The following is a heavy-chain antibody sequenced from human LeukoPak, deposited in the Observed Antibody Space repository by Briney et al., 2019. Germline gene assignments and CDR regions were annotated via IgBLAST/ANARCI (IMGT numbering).Heavy chain of an antibody. CDR1: GYTFTTYD. V-gene: IGHV1-8*01. CDR3: ARGTPGY. J-gene: IGHJ4*02. CDR2: MNPNGGFT. Sequence: ASVKVSCKASGYTFTTYDVNWVRQTTGQGLEWMGWMNPNGGFTGYAQNFQGRVTMTRDTSISTAYMELSSLGSEDTGVYYCARGTPGYWGQGTLVTVSS.